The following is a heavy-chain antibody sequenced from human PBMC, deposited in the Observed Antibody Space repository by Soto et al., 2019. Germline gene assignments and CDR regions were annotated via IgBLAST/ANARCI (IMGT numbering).Heavy chain of an antibody. D-gene: IGHD3-10*01. V-gene: IGHV4-59*01. CDR2: IYYSGST. Sequence: SETLSLTCTVSDGSISSYYWSWIRQPPGKGLEWIGYIYYSGSTNYNPSLKSRVTISVDTSKNQFSLKLSSVTAADTAVYYCARADPMVRGVIRFDPWGQGTLVTVSS. J-gene: IGHJ5*02. CDR3: ARADPMVRGVIRFDP. CDR1: DGSISSYY.